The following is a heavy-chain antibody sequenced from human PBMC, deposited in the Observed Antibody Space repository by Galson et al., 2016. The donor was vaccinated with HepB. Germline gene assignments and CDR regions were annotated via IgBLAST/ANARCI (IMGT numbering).Heavy chain of an antibody. Sequence: SVKVSCKASGGSFTSFSIAWVRQAPGQGLEWMGEFSPLLDMAAYSMKFQHRVTITADTSTNTSYMDLSSLRLEDTAVYYCARDAAGGLTGDDAFDLWGQGTTVTVSS. CDR2: FSPLLDMA. CDR3: ARDAAGGLTGDDAFDL. D-gene: IGHD7-27*01. J-gene: IGHJ3*01. V-gene: IGHV1-69*10. CDR1: GGSFTSFS.